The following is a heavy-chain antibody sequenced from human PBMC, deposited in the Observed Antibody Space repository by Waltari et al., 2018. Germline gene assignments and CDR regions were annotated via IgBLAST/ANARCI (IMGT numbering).Heavy chain of an antibody. D-gene: IGHD3-10*01. CDR2: IYSGGST. J-gene: IGHJ4*02. V-gene: IGHV3-53*01. CDR3: ASGYRITMVRGVAEY. Sequence: EVQLVESGGGLIQPGGSLRLSCAASGFTVRSNYMHWVRQAPGKGLEWVSVIYSGGSTYYADSVKGRFTISRDNSKNTLYLQMNSLRAEDTAVYYCASGYRITMVRGVAEYWGQGTLVTVSS. CDR1: GFTVRSNY.